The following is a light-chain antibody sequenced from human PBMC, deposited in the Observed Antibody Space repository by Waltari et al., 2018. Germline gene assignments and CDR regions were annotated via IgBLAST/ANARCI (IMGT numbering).Light chain of an antibody. V-gene: IGKV4-1*01. Sequence: DIVITQSPESLAVSLGERATINCKASQSVLYSSNNKNYLAWYQQKPGQPPKLLIYLASTRESGVPDRFSGSGSGTDFTLTISSLQAEDVAVYYCQQYYSTPWTFGQGTKVEIK. J-gene: IGKJ1*01. CDR2: LAS. CDR3: QQYYSTPWT. CDR1: QSVLYSSNNKNY.